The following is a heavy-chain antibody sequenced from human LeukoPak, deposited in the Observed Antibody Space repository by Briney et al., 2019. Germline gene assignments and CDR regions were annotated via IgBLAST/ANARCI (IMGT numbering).Heavy chain of an antibody. Sequence: PSETLSLTCSVSGAISSSSYYWGWIRQPPGKGLDWIGSIHYSGTSYYNPSLKSRVTISVDTSKNQFSLKLSSVTAADTAVYYCARGPPQTYYEGNGYYYFDYWGQGALVTVSS. V-gene: IGHV4-39*01. D-gene: IGHD3-22*01. CDR1: GAISSSSYY. J-gene: IGHJ4*02. CDR3: ARGPPQTYYEGNGYYYFDY. CDR2: IHYSGTS.